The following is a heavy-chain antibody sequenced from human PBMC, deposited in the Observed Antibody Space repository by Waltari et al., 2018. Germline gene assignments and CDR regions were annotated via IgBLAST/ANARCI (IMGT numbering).Heavy chain of an antibody. D-gene: IGHD3-10*01. CDR3: ASPKYYRASAAAFDI. J-gene: IGHJ3*02. CDR2: ISSSSSYI. Sequence: EVQLVESGGGLVKPGGSLRLSCAASGFTFSSYSMNWVRQAPGKGLEWVPSISSSSSYIYYADSVKGRFTISRDNAKNSLYLQMNSLRAEDTAVYYCASPKYYRASAAAFDIWGQGTMVTVSS. V-gene: IGHV3-21*01. CDR1: GFTFSSYS.